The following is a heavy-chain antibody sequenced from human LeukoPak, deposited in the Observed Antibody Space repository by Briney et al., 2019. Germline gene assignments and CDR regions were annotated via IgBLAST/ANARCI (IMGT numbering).Heavy chain of an antibody. J-gene: IGHJ4*02. Sequence: GGSLRLSCAASGFTFSDHNMDWVRQAPGKGLEWVGRTRNKASGYSTQYAASVKGRFTISRDDSKNSLYLQMNSLGTEDTAVYYCARGATVTTNGLLDYWGQGTLVTASS. D-gene: IGHD4-17*01. CDR1: GFTFSDHN. CDR3: ARGATVTTNGLLDY. V-gene: IGHV3-72*01. CDR2: TRNKASGYST.